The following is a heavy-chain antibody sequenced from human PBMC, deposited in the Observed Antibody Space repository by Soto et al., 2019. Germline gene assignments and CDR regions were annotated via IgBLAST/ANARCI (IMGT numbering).Heavy chain of an antibody. J-gene: IGHJ4*02. D-gene: IGHD6-19*01. CDR3: AKVLAVAGYDY. Sequence: EVQVLESGGGLVQPGGSLRLSCAASGFTFSDYAMSWVRQAPGKGLEWVSAISGSGGSTYYADSVKGRFTISRDNSKNTLYLQMNSLRAEDTDVYYCAKVLAVAGYDYWGQGTLVTVSS. CDR1: GFTFSDYA. CDR2: ISGSGGST. V-gene: IGHV3-23*01.